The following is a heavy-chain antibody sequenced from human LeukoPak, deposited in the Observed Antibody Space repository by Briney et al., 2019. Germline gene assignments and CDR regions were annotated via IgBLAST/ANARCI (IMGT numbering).Heavy chain of an antibody. D-gene: IGHD1-1*01. CDR1: GSTCSSYW. CDR2: INGDESRT. J-gene: IGHJ6*04. CDR3: VRGQLERPFDFYYGMDV. V-gene: IGHV3-74*01. Sequence: GGSLRLSCAASGSTCSSYWMHWVRQVPGKGLVWVARINGDESRTTYADSVRDRFTISRDNAKNTLYLQMNSLRAEDTAVYYCVRGQLERPFDFYYGMDVWGKGTTVTVSS.